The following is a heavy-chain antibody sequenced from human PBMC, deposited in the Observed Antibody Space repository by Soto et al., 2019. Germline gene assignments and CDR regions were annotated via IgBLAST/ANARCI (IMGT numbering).Heavy chain of an antibody. V-gene: IGHV3-23*01. J-gene: IGHJ6*02. CDR1: GFTFSSYA. D-gene: IGHD3-22*01. CDR2: ISGSGGST. CDR3: AKSGCFGSSGYYYWYYYYYGMDV. Sequence: ERALRLSCAASGFTFSSYAMSWVRQAPGKGLEWVSAISGSGGSTYYADSVKGRFTISRDNSKNTLYLQMNSLRAEDTAVYYCAKSGCFGSSGYYYWYYYYYGMDVWGQGTTVTFSS.